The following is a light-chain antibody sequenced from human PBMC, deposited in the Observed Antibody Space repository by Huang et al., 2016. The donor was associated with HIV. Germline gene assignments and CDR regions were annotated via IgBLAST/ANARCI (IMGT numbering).Light chain of an antibody. Sequence: DIQMTQSPSSLSASVGDRVTITCRAGQGISKSLAWYQQKPGRAPKPLLYAASRLGSVVPSKVRRRGSGTDYTLTISRLQPEDFATYYCQQYFMSPPLTFGGGTKVEIK. CDR2: AAS. V-gene: IGKV1-NL1*01. CDR1: QGISKS. J-gene: IGKJ4*01. CDR3: QQYFMSPPLT.